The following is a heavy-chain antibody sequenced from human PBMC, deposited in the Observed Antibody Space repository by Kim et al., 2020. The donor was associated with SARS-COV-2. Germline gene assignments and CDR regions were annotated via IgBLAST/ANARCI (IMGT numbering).Heavy chain of an antibody. CDR3: ARALRGYYDSSGYYHPFDY. D-gene: IGHD3-22*01. V-gene: IGHV1-3*01. CDR2: INAGNGNT. J-gene: IGHJ4*02. CDR1: GYTFTSYA. Sequence: ASVKVSCKASGYTFTSYAMHWVRQAPGQRLEWMGWINAGNGNTKYSQKFQGRVTITRDTSASTAYMELSSLRSEDTAVYYCARALRGYYDSSGYYHPFDYWGQGTLVTVSS.